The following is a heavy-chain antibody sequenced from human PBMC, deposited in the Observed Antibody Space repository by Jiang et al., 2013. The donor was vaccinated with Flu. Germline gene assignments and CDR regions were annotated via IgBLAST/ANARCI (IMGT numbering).Heavy chain of an antibody. J-gene: IGHJ5*02. V-gene: IGHV5-51*01. D-gene: IGHD2-2*01. CDR1: GYSFTSYW. CDR3: ARGRIGCSSTSCSCNWFDP. CDR2: IYPGDSDT. Sequence: GAEVKKPGESLKISCKGSGYSFTSYWIGWVRQMPGKGLEWMGIIYPGDSDTRYSPSFQGQVTISADKPISTAYLQWSSLKASDTAMYYCARGRIGCSSTSCSCNWFDPWGQGTLVTVSS.